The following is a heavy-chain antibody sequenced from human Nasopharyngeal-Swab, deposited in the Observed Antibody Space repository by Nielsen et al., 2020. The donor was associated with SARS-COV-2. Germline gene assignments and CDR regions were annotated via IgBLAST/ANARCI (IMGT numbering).Heavy chain of an antibody. CDR2: ISYDGSNK. J-gene: IGHJ6*02. D-gene: IGHD2-21*02. CDR1: GFTFSNYG. Sequence: GESLKISCAASGFTFSNYGMHWVRPAPGKGLEWVAVISYDGSNKYYADSVKGRFTISRDNSKNTLYLQMNSLRAEDTAVYYCARDTFGLGVVTGYGMDVWGQGTTVTVSS. V-gene: IGHV3-30*03. CDR3: ARDTFGLGVVTGYGMDV.